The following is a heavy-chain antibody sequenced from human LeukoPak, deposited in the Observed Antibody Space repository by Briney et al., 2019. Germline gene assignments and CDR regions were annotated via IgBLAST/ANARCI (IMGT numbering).Heavy chain of an antibody. CDR2: IIPILGIA. Sequence: SVKVSFKASGGTFSSYAISWVRQAPGQGLEWMGRIIPILGIANYAQKFQGRVTITADKSTSTAYMELSSLRSEDTAVYYCARVVTGSGGDWFDLWGQGTLVTVSS. D-gene: IGHD3-10*01. CDR1: GGTFSSYA. CDR3: ARVVTGSGGDWFDL. V-gene: IGHV1-69*04. J-gene: IGHJ5*02.